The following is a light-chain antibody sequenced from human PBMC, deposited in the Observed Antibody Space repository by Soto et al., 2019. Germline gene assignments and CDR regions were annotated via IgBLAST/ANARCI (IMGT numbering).Light chain of an antibody. CDR1: QSIYIY. V-gene: IGKV4-1*01. J-gene: IGKJ4*01. CDR3: QQYYSTPLT. CDR2: WAS. Sequence: DIQMTQSPTSLSAAIGDRVTITCRARQSIYIYLAWYQQKPGQPPKLLTYWASTRESGVPDRISGSGSGTDFTLTISSLQAEDVAVYYCQQYYSTPLTFGGGAKVDIK.